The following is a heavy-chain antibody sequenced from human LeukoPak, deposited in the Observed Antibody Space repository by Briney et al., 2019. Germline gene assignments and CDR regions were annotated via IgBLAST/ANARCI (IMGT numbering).Heavy chain of an antibody. V-gene: IGHV4-59*01. D-gene: IGHD3-3*01. J-gene: IGHJ4*02. Sequence: SETLSLTCTVSGGSISSYYWNWIRQPPGKGLEWIGYIYYSGSTNYNPSLKSRVTISVDTSKNQFSLRLSSVTAADTAVYYCARLVDGRWSGTTCYFDYWGQGTLVTVSS. CDR1: GGSISSYY. CDR2: IYYSGST. CDR3: ARLVDGRWSGTTCYFDY.